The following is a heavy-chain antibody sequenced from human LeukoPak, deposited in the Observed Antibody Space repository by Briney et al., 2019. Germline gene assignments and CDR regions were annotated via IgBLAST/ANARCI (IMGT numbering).Heavy chain of an antibody. D-gene: IGHD4-17*01. V-gene: IGHV4-30-4*01. Sequence: SETLSLTCTVSGRSIRSGDHYWSWLRQPPGKGLEWIGYIYYSGSTYYNPSLKSRVTISVDTSNNPLSLKLSSVTAADTALYYCASRTGYYFDYWGQGTLVTVSS. CDR3: ASRTGYYFDY. CDR1: GRSIRSGDHY. J-gene: IGHJ4*02. CDR2: IYYSGST.